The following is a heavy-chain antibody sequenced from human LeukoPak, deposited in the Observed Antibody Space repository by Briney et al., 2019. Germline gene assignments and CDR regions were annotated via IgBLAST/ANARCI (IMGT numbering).Heavy chain of an antibody. V-gene: IGHV4-59*01. CDR3: ASGGYNPIYDY. Sequence: SETLSLTCTVSGGSINDYYWTWIRQPPGKGLEWIGYTFYGGSTSSNPSFKSRVAISVDTSKNQFFLKLSFATAADTAMYYCASGGYNPIYDYWGQGMMVTVSS. D-gene: IGHD5-18*01. CDR1: GGSINDYY. CDR2: TFYGGST. J-gene: IGHJ4*02.